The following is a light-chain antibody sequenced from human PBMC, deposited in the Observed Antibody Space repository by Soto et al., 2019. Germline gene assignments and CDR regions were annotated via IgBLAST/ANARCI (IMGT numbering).Light chain of an antibody. CDR3: QQLDSYPHT. J-gene: IGKJ2*01. CDR1: QAISSY. V-gene: IGKV1-9*01. CDR2: AAS. Sequence: DIQLTQSPSFLSASVGDRVTITCRASQAISSYLAWYQQKPGKAPKLLIYAASTLQSGVPSRFSGSGSGTEFTLTIGSLQPEDFATYYCQQLDSYPHTFGQGTKLEIK.